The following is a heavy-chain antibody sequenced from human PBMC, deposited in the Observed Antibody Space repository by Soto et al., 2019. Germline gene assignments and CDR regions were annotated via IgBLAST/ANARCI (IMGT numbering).Heavy chain of an antibody. CDR2: IYYSGTT. CDR3: ARGPSGDKVHY. D-gene: IGHD7-27*01. V-gene: IGHV4-61*03. J-gene: IGHJ4*02. CDR1: GGSVSSGSYY. Sequence: SETMSLTCTVAGGSVSSGSYYWSWIRQPPGKGLEWIGYIYYSGTTYTNPSLRSQVAISLDTSKNHFSLTLSSVTAADTAVYYCARGPSGDKVHYWGQGALVTVSS.